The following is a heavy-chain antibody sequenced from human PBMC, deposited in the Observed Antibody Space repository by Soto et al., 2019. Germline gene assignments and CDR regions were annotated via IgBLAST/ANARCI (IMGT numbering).Heavy chain of an antibody. D-gene: IGHD1-26*01. CDR1: GGSVTTSSYY. CDR3: ARQEAATGRGFWFDS. CDR2: IFHSGST. Sequence: SETLSLTCTVSGGSVTTSSYYWGCMRQPPGKGLDWIGSIFHSGSTYYSPSLKSRISLSVDTSKNQFSLKLNSVSVSDTAVYYCARQEAATGRGFWFDSWGQGTLVTVSS. V-gene: IGHV4-39*01. J-gene: IGHJ5*01.